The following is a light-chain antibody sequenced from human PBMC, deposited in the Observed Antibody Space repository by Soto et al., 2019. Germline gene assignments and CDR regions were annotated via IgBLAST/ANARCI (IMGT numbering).Light chain of an antibody. CDR3: QQSRTTPWT. V-gene: IGKV1-39*01. J-gene: IGKJ1*01. CDR1: QNIDIY. CDR2: AAS. Sequence: DIQMTQSPASLSASIGDTVTIACRASQNIDIYLNWYQHKPGTVPKLLIYAASGLQTGVPSRFSGSGSGTDFSLTISSLQPEDFATYYCQQSRTTPWTFGQGTKVDIK.